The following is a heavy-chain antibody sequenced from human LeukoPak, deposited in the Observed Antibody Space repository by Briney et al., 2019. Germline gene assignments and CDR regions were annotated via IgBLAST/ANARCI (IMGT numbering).Heavy chain of an antibody. CDR2: IYYSGST. CDR3: TRGSIAYYYMDV. CDR1: GGSFSGYY. V-gene: IGHV4-59*01. D-gene: IGHD3-22*01. Sequence: SETLSLTCAVYGGSFSGYYWSWIRQPPGKGLEWIGNIYYSGSTNYNPSLKSRVTISVDTSKNQFSLKLSSVTAADTAVYYCTRGSIAYYYMDVWGKGTTVTVSS. J-gene: IGHJ6*03.